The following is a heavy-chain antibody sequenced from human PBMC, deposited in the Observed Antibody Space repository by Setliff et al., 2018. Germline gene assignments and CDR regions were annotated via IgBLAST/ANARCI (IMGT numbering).Heavy chain of an antibody. CDR3: ARVRWELYFDY. CDR1: GGPFSSGTFY. D-gene: IGHD1-26*01. J-gene: IGHJ4*02. CDR2: IYTSGST. Sequence: PSETLSLTCTVSGGPFSSGTFYWTWIRQPAGKGLEWIGQIYTSGSTNYNPSLKSRVTISVDTSKNQFSLKLSSVTAADTAVYYCARVRWELYFDYWGQGTLVTVSS. V-gene: IGHV4-61*09.